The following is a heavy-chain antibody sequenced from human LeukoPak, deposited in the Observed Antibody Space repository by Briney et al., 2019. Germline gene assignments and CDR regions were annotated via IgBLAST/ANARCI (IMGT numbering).Heavy chain of an antibody. Sequence: SETLSLTCTVSGGSISSGGYYWSWLRQHPGKGLEWIVYIHYSPTTYYSPSLKSRLPISVDTSKNQFSLKLSSVTAADTAVYYCARDNSGVGDLYYWGQGTLVTVSS. CDR3: ARDNSGVGDLYY. D-gene: IGHD4-17*01. CDR1: GGSISSGGYY. J-gene: IGHJ4*02. V-gene: IGHV4-31*03. CDR2: IHYSPTT.